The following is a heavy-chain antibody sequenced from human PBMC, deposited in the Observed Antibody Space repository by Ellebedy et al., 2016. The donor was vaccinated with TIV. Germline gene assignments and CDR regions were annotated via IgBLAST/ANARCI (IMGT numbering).Heavy chain of an antibody. CDR2: ISPDGTGT. CDR1: GFTFSNYW. V-gene: IGHV3-74*01. CDR3: AGPGGGTTLDY. D-gene: IGHD4-11*01. Sequence: GEPLKISCAASGFTFSNYWMHWVRQDPVKGLVWVSRISPDGTGTIYADSVKGRFTISRDNAKNTLYLQMTSLRAEDSALYYCAGPGGGTTLDYWGQGTLVTVSS. J-gene: IGHJ4*02.